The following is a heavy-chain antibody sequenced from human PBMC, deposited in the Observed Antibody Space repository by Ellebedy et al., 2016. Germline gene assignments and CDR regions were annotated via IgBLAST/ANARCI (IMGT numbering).Heavy chain of an antibody. V-gene: IGHV4-39*07. D-gene: IGHD1-26*01. CDR2: IYHSGST. J-gene: IGHJ4*02. CDR3: ARDSGSYSQIDY. Sequence: SETLSLXXTVSGGSISSGDYYWGWIRQPPGKGLEWIGSIYHSGSTYYNPSLKSRVTISVDTSKNQFSLKLSSVTAADTAVYYCARDSGSYSQIDYWGQGTLVTVSS. CDR1: GGSISSGDYY.